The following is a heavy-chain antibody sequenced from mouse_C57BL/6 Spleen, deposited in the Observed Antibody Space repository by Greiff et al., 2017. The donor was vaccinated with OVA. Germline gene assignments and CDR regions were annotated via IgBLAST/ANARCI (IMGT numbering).Heavy chain of an antibody. CDR1: GFTFSSYG. Sequence: EVQLVESGGDLVKPGGSLKLSCAASGFTFSSYGMSWVRQTPDTRLEWVATISSGGSYPYYPDSVKGRFPISRDNAKNTLYLQVSSLKSEDTAMYYCARLGDYEGYYAMDYWGQGTSVTVSS. CDR2: ISSGGSYP. V-gene: IGHV5-6*01. CDR3: ARLGDYEGYYAMDY. D-gene: IGHD2-4*01. J-gene: IGHJ4*01.